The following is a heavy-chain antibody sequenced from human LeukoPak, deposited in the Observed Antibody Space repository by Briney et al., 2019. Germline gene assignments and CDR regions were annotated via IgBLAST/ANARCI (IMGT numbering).Heavy chain of an antibody. Sequence: SVKVSCKASGGTFSSYAISWVRQAPGQGLEWMGRIIPILGLANYAQRFQGRVTITADKSTSTAYMELSSLRSEDTAVYYCARDEKRGRCDYWGQGTLVTVSS. J-gene: IGHJ4*02. CDR2: IIPILGLA. V-gene: IGHV1-69*04. CDR1: GGTFSSYA. CDR3: ARDEKRGRCDY.